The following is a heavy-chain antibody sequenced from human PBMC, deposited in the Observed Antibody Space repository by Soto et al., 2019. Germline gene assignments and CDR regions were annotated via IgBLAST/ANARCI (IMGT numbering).Heavy chain of an antibody. CDR1: GGSISSYY. CDR3: ARDRATVVTMLFQSDGMDV. Sequence: SETLSLTCTVSGGSISSYYWSWIRQPPGKGLEWIGYIYYSGSTNYNPSLKSRVTISVDTSKNQFSLKLSSVTAADTAVYYCARDRATVVTMLFQSDGMDVWGQGTTVTVSS. D-gene: IGHD3-10*02. V-gene: IGHV4-59*01. CDR2: IYYSGST. J-gene: IGHJ6*02.